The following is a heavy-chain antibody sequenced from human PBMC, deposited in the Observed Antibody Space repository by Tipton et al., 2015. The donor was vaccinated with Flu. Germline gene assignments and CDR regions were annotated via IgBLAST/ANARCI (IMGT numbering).Heavy chain of an antibody. Sequence: QLVQSGGGLVQPGGSLRLSCAASGFIFSNYWMSWVRQAPGKGLEWVANIKKDGSEKYYVDSVKGRYTISRDNVKNSLYLQMKSLRAEDTAVYYCAREDLYNHDAFDIWGQGTMVTVSS. CDR3: AREDLYNHDAFDI. CDR2: IKKDGSEK. D-gene: IGHD1-14*01. CDR1: GFIFSNYW. J-gene: IGHJ3*02. V-gene: IGHV3-7*01.